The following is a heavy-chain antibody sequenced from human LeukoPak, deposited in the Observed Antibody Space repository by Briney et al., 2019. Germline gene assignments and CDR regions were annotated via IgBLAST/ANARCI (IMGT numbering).Heavy chain of an antibody. CDR3: ARGLYSGYVWGYFDY. D-gene: IGHD5-12*01. Sequence: SETLSLTCTVSGGSISSGGYYWSWIRQHPGKGLEWIGYIYYSASTYYTPSLKSRVTISVDTSKNQFPLRLSSVTAADTAVYYCARGLYSGYVWGYFDYWGQGTLVTVSS. CDR1: GGSISSGGYY. J-gene: IGHJ4*02. CDR2: IYYSAST. V-gene: IGHV4-31*03.